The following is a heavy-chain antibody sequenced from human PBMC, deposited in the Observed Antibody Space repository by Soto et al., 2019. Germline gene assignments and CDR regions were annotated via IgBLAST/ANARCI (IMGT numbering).Heavy chain of an antibody. Sequence: PSETLSLTCTVSGGSISSYYWSWIRQPPGKGLEWIGYIYYSGSTNYNPSLKSRVTISVDTSKNQFSLKLSSVTAADTAMYYCARGGISHWAYFYYMDVWDRGTTVTVSS. V-gene: IGHV4-59*01. D-gene: IGHD2-21*01. J-gene: IGHJ6*03. CDR3: ARGGISHWAYFYYMDV. CDR2: IYYSGST. CDR1: GGSISSYY.